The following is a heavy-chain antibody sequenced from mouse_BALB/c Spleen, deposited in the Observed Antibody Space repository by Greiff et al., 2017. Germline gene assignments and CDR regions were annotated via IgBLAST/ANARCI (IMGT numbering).Heavy chain of an antibody. J-gene: IGHJ1*01. CDR3: ARDQDLTTAYWYFDV. CDR1: GFSLTSYG. Sequence: VQLKESGPGLVAPSQSLSITCTVSGFSLTSYGVHWVRQPPGKGLEWLGVIWAGGSTNYNSALMSRLSISKDNSKSQVFLKMNSLQTDDTAMYYCARDQDLTTAYWYFDVWGAGTTVTVSS. V-gene: IGHV2-9*02. CDR2: IWAGGST. D-gene: IGHD1-2*01.